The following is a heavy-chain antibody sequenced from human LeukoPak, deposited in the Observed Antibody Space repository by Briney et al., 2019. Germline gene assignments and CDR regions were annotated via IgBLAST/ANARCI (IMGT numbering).Heavy chain of an antibody. CDR2: IDYSGST. D-gene: IGHD3-22*01. Sequence: SETLSLTCTVSGGSISNYYWSWIRQPPGKGLEWIGFIDYSGSTNHNPSLKSRVTISVDTSKNQFSLKLSSVTAADTAVYYCARHETDYYDSSFDYWGQGTLVTVSS. J-gene: IGHJ4*02. CDR1: GGSISNYY. CDR3: ARHETDYYDSSFDY. V-gene: IGHV4-59*08.